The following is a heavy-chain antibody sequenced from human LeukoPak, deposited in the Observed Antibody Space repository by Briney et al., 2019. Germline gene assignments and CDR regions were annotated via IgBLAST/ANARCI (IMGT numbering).Heavy chain of an antibody. Sequence: SSVKLSCKPSGYTFTGYYMHWVRQAPGQGLEGLGWINPNSGGTNYAQKFQGRVTMTRDTSISTAYMELSRLRSDDTAVYYCARGTGTAGGDWFEPWGQGTLVTVSS. J-gene: IGHJ5*02. CDR3: ARGTGTAGGDWFEP. CDR2: INPNSGGT. V-gene: IGHV1-2*02. D-gene: IGHD1-1*01. CDR1: GYTFTGYY.